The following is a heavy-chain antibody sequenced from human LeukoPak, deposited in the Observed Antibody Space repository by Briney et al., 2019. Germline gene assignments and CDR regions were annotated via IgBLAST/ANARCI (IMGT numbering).Heavy chain of an antibody. Sequence: PSEPLSFTCTVCGGSFTSSSYSGGWSCQPTGKGRGWFGSIYYSGSTYFNPSLKSRVTISVDTSKNQLSLKMNSVTAADTAVYYCAREVDVAAAYNWFDPWGQGTLVTVSS. V-gene: IGHV4-39*07. D-gene: IGHD2-15*01. J-gene: IGHJ5*02. CDR3: AREVDVAAAYNWFDP. CDR2: IYYSGST. CDR1: GGSFTSSSYS.